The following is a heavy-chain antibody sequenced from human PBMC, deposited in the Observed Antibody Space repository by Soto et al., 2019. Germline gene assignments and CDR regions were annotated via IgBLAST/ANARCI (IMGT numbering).Heavy chain of an antibody. CDR1: GVSFSTYG. CDR3: ATEVGVGYGSRGGAF. D-gene: IGHD5-12*01. V-gene: IGHV3-33*01. Sequence: QVQLVESGGGVVQPGRSLRLSCVASGVSFSTYGMHWVRQAPGKGLEWVASIWHDGIYKFHADAVKGRFASSRDNSMNSLYLQMSRRTVADTVMYYCATEVGVGYGSRGGAFWCQGTRVTVSS. J-gene: IGHJ4*02. CDR2: IWHDGIYK.